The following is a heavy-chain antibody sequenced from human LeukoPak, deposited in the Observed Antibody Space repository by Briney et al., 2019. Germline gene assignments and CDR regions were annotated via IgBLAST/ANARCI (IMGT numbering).Heavy chain of an antibody. J-gene: IGHJ5*02. Sequence: SETLSLTCTVSGGSISSYYWSWIRQPPGKGLEWIGYIYYSGSTNYNPSLKSRVTISVDTSKNQFSLKLSSVTAADTAVYYCAKDPRSPTVWSGYWGLFDPWGQGTLVTVSS. D-gene: IGHD3-3*01. V-gene: IGHV4-59*01. CDR3: AKDPRSPTVWSGYWGLFDP. CDR2: IYYSGST. CDR1: GGSISSYY.